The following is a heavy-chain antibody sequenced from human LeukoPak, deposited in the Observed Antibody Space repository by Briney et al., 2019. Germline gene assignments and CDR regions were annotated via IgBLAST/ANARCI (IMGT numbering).Heavy chain of an antibody. V-gene: IGHV3-30*18. CDR1: GFTFSNYA. J-gene: IGHJ2*01. Sequence: GGSLRLSCVASGFTFSNYAMHWVRQAPGKGLEWVAVISDDGSNNYYADSVKGRFTISRDNSKNTLFLQVKSLRADDTAIYYCAKSMTLQWRGFFDLWGRGTHVTVSS. CDR2: ISDDGSNN. CDR3: AKSMTLQWRGFFDL. D-gene: IGHD6-19*01.